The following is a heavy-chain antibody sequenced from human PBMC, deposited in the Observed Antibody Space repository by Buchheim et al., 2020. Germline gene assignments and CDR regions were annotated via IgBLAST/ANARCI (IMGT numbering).Heavy chain of an antibody. D-gene: IGHD2-2*01. V-gene: IGHV3-30*18. CDR2: ISYDGTSQ. CDR1: GFTFSNYG. CDR3: AKEERGTSAGAYYFDY. Sequence: QVQLVESGGGVVQPGGSMRLSCAASGFTFSNYGMNWVRQAPGKGLEWVAVISYDGTSQYYADSVKGRFTFSRDNSQNTLYLQMNSLRAEDTAVYYCAKEERGTSAGAYYFDYWGQGTL. J-gene: IGHJ4*02.